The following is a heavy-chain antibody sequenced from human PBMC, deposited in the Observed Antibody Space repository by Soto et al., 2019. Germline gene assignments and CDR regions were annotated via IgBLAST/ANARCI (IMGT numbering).Heavy chain of an antibody. D-gene: IGHD1-1*01. Sequence: QVNLVQSGAEVKKPGASVKVSCKGSGYTFTSYGITWVRQAPGQGLEWMGWISAHNGNTDYVQRLQGRVTVTRDTSTSTAYMELRSLRSDDTAVYYCARGRYGDYWGQGALVTVSS. CDR2: ISAHNGNT. V-gene: IGHV1-18*01. CDR1: GYTFTSYG. J-gene: IGHJ4*02. CDR3: ARGRYGDY.